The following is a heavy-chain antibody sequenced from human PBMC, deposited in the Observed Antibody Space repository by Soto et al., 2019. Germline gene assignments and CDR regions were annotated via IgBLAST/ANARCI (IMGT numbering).Heavy chain of an antibody. V-gene: IGHV4-31*03. J-gene: IGHJ4*02. CDR2: IHYSGST. Sequence: PSETLSLTCTVSGDSISSDGYYWSWIRQHPGKGLEWIGYIHYSGSTYYNSSIKSRVAISVDTSKNQFSLKLSSVNAADTAVYYCARRKANQDYFDYWGQGTLVTV. CDR3: ARRKANQDYFDY. CDR1: GDSISSDGYY.